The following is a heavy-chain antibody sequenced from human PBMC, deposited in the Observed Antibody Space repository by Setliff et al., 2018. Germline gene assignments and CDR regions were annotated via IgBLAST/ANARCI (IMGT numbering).Heavy chain of an antibody. CDR1: GGSFSGYY. D-gene: IGHD2-21*01. V-gene: IGHV4-34*01. J-gene: IGHJ6*03. CDR3: ARVRRVVIAYYYYMDV. Sequence: SETLSLTCAVYGGSFSGYYWSWIRQPPGKGLEWIGEINHSGSTNYNPSLKSRVTISVDTSENQFSLKLSSVTAADTAVYYCARVRRVVIAYYYYMDVWGKGTTVTVSS. CDR2: INHSGST.